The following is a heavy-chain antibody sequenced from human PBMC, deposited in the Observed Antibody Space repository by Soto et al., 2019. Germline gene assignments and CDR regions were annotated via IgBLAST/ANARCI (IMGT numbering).Heavy chain of an antibody. J-gene: IGHJ6*02. Sequence: EVQLVRSGAEGKKPGESLRISCKASGYDFTRYWISWVRQMPGKGLEWMGRIDPSDSYTNYSPSFQGHVTISAARSTSTVDLQWSSLKASDTATYYCARHLSRTWYGGGYGMDVWGQGTTVTVSS. CDR3: ARHLSRTWYGGGYGMDV. CDR1: GYDFTRYW. CDR2: IDPSDSYT. V-gene: IGHV5-10-1*01. D-gene: IGHD6-13*01.